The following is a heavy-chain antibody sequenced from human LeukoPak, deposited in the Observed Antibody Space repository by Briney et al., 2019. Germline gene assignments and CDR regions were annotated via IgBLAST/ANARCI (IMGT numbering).Heavy chain of an antibody. CDR2: ISVYSGKT. V-gene: IGHV1-18*01. D-gene: IGHD3-10*01. J-gene: IGHJ5*02. CDR3: ARASLLLWFGELAVASWFDP. Sequence: ASVKVSCKASGYTSSNYGISWVRQAPGQGLEWMGWISVYSGKTNYAQKLRGRVTMTTDTSTGTAYMELRNLRSDDTAVYYCARASLLLWFGELAVASWFDPWGQGTLVTVSS. CDR1: GYTSSNYG.